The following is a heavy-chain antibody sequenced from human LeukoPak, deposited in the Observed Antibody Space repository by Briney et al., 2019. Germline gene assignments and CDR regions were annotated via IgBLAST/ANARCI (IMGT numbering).Heavy chain of an antibody. CDR3: ARDPIGDYIGAFDM. D-gene: IGHD4-17*01. CDR1: GFSFSAYA. CDR2: IRAIGGAYYA. V-gene: IGHV3-23*01. Sequence: SGGSLRLSCTASGFSFSAYAMMWIRQAPGKGPEWVSAIRAIGGAYYADYAESVKGRFTISRDDSKSTLFLQMWSLRVEDTAVYYCARDPIGDYIGAFDMWGPGTKVTVSS. J-gene: IGHJ3*02.